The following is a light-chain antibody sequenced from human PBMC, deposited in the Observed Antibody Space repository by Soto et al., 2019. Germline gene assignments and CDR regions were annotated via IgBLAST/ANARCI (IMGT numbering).Light chain of an antibody. Sequence: DIQMPQSPSSLSASLGDRVTITCRASQTVSNYVNWYQQKPGKAPTLLIYASSTLLSGVPSRFSGSGSGTDFTLTINSLQPEDFGTYYCQQSYSTIRTFGGGTKVEIK. CDR2: ASS. CDR3: QQSYSTIRT. J-gene: IGKJ4*01. V-gene: IGKV1-39*01. CDR1: QTVSNY.